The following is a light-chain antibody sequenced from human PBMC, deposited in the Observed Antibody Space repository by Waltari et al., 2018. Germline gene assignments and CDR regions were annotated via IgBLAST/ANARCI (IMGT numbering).Light chain of an antibody. J-gene: IGKJ2*01. Sequence: DAVLTQSPLSLPATLGQPAAISGKSSQSLVHRGGNTYLNWFQQRPGQSPRRLIYKVSTRDSGVPDRFSGSGSGTDFTLKISRVEAGDVGVYYCMQALRSPHTFGQGTKLEIK. CDR1: QSLVHRGGNTY. V-gene: IGKV2-30*02. CDR2: KVS. CDR3: MQALRSPHT.